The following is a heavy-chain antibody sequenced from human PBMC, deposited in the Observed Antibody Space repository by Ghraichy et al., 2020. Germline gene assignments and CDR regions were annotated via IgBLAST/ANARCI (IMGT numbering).Heavy chain of an antibody. V-gene: IGHV6-1*01. J-gene: IGHJ6*02. Sequence: SQTLSLTCAISGDSVSSNSAAWSWIRQSPSRGLEWLGGTYYRSKWYNEYAVSVKSRITINPDTSRNQFSLQLNSVTPEDTAVYYCARGINGSPYSYYYGMDVWGQGTTVTVSS. D-gene: IGHD1-26*01. CDR2: TYYRSKWYN. CDR1: GDSVSSNSAA. CDR3: ARGINGSPYSYYYGMDV.